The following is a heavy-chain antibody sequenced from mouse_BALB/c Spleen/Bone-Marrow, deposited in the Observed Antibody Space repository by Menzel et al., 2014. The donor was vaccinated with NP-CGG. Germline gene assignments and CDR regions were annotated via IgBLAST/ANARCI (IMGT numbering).Heavy chain of an antibody. CDR3: TRYDLTTRAFAY. V-gene: IGHV1-61*01. CDR2: IHLSDSES. Sequence: VKLMESGAELVRPGASVKLSCKASGYSFXSYWMNWVKQRPGQGLEWIGMIHLSDSESRLNQKFKDKATLTVDKSSSTAYMQLSSPTSEDSAVYYCTRYDLTTRAFAYWGQGTLVTVSA. D-gene: IGHD3-3*01. J-gene: IGHJ3*01. CDR1: GYSFXSYW.